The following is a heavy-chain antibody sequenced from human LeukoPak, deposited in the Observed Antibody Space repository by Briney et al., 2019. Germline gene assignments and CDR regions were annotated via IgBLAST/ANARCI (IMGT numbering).Heavy chain of an antibody. V-gene: IGHV4-59*08. Sequence: SETLSLTCTVSGGSISSYYWSWIRQPPGKGLEWIGYIYYSGSTNYNPSLKSRVTISVDTSKNQFSLKLRSVTAADTAIYYCARQRGSSGWYDNWGQGTLVTVSS. D-gene: IGHD6-19*01. CDR1: GGSISSYY. CDR2: IYYSGST. J-gene: IGHJ5*02. CDR3: ARQRGSSGWYDN.